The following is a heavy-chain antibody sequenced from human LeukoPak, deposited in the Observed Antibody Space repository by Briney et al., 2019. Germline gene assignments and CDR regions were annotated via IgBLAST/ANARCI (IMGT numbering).Heavy chain of an antibody. CDR2: VGATDADA. J-gene: IGHJ4*02. D-gene: IGHD1-26*01. V-gene: IGHV3-23*01. Sequence: GGSLRLPCAASGFSFSRNAMSWLRQPPGKGLEWVSGVGATDADASYADSVKGRFTISRDNSRSTVYLLMNNVRAEDTAVYYCATHDTIVGVSWGQGTLVTVSS. CDR3: ATHDTIVGVS. CDR1: GFSFSRNA.